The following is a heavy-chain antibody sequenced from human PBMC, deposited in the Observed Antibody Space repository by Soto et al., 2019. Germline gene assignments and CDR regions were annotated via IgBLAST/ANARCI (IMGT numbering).Heavy chain of an antibody. J-gene: IGHJ5*02. Sequence: GGSLRLSCAASGFTFSSYAMSCVRQAPGKGLEWVSAISGSGGSTYYADSVKGRFTISRDNSKHTLYLQMNSLTAEDTAVYDCAKDPQKHRANNQEIFGVVIRPHWFDPWGQGT. CDR1: GFTFSSYA. D-gene: IGHD3-3*01. CDR3: AKDPQKHRANNQEIFGVVIRPHWFDP. V-gene: IGHV3-23*01. CDR2: ISGSGGST.